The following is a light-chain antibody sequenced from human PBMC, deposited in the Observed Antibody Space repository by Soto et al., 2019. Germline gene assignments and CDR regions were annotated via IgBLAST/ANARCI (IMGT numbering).Light chain of an antibody. J-gene: IGKJ4*01. CDR1: QSVGKY. V-gene: IGKV3-11*01. Sequence: EIVLTQSPATLSLSPGERATLSCRASQSVGKYLAWYQQRPGQAPRLLMFDVSYRATGTPARFSGSGSGTDFTLTISGLEPEDCAVYYCQQRTNWQLSCGGGTRVEMK. CDR2: DVS. CDR3: QQRTNWQLS.